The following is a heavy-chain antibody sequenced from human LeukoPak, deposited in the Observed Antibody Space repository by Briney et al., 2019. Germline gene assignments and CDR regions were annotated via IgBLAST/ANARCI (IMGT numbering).Heavy chain of an antibody. J-gene: IGHJ4*02. Sequence: PGGSLRLSCTASGFTFGDYSMSWFRQAPGKGLEWVGLIRTKPDGGTTDYAASVKGRFTISRDDSKSIVYLQMNSLKTEDTAVYYCTRDRHIVVVTALDYWGQGTLVTVSS. CDR2: IRTKPDGGTT. D-gene: IGHD2-21*02. V-gene: IGHV3-49*03. CDR3: TRDRHIVVVTALDY. CDR1: GFTFGDYS.